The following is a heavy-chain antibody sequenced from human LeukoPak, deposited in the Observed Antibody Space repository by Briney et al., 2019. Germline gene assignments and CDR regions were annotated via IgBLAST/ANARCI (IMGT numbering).Heavy chain of an antibody. Sequence: SETLSLTCAVYAGSFSNYYWSWLRQTPGKGMEWIGEINDSGRTNYNPSLMSRVTVSVDTSKNHSSLRLTPATATDTAVYYSSRRWNYGRNYYIDVWGKGATVSVSS. CDR1: AGSFSNYY. CDR2: INDSGRT. J-gene: IGHJ6*03. CDR3: SRRWNYGRNYYIDV. V-gene: IGHV4-34*01. D-gene: IGHD1-7*01.